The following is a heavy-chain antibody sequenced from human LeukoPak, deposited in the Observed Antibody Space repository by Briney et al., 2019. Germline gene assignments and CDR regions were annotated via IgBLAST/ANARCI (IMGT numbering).Heavy chain of an antibody. V-gene: IGHV3-74*01. CDR1: GFSFSSYW. J-gene: IGHJ5*02. CDR2: INTDGTRT. D-gene: IGHD6-13*01. CDR3: AKVGAAAGTFDP. Sequence: QSGGSLRLSCAASGFSFSSYWMHWVRQAPGKGLVWVSHINTDGTRTSYADSVKGRFTISRDNAKNTLSLQMDSLGTEDTAVYYCAKVGAAAGTFDPWGQGTLVTVSS.